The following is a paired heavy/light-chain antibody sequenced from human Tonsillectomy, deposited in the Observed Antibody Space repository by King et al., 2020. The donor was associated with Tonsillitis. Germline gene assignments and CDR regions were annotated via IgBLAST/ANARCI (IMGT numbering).Light chain of an antibody. Sequence: NFMLTQPHSVSESPGRTVTISCTRSSGSIASNYVHWYQQRPDRAPTLVIYEDDLRPSGVPDRFSGSLDTSSNSASLTISDLKTEDEAVYYCQSFQSNNPVVFGGGTKLTVL. CDR2: EDD. CDR3: QSFQSNNPVV. CDR1: SGSIASNY. J-gene: IGLJ3*02. V-gene: IGLV6-57*01.
Heavy chain of an antibody. CDR3: AKGAVAFNFGATAPDYLEH. CDR1: GFSFGTYG. V-gene: IGHV3-30*18. CDR2: ISNSGTTA. J-gene: IGHJ4*02. Sequence: QVQLVESGGGVVQPGKALRLSCAASGFSFGTYGMYWVRQAPGKGLEWVSVISNSGTTAYYGDSVMGRFTISRDNSRNTLFLQLNSLTTEDTAVYYCAKGAVAFNFGATAPDYLEHWGQGTLVTVSS. D-gene: IGHD2-15*01.